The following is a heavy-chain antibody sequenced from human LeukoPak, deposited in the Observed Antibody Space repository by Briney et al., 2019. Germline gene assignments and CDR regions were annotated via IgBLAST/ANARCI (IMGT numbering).Heavy chain of an antibody. D-gene: IGHD3-3*01. J-gene: IGHJ4*02. CDR1: GFTFSNYW. CDR2: IHQDGSER. V-gene: IGHV3-7*03. CDR3: ARDQYDTWSRRGNFDS. Sequence: SGGSLRLSCAASGFTFSNYWMSWVRQAPGKGPEWVANIHQDGSERNYVDSVKGRFTISRDNTKNSLYLQMNSLRAEDTAVFYCARDQYDTWSRRGNFDSWGQGTLVIVSS.